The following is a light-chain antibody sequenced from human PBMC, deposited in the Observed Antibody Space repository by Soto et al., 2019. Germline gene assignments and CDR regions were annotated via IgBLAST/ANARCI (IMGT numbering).Light chain of an antibody. CDR2: AAV. CDR1: QGISSY. CDR3: QQTYSSPQWT. J-gene: IGKJ1*01. V-gene: IGKV1-8*01. Sequence: AIRMTQSPSSLSACTGDRVTITCRASQGISSYLAWYQQKPGKPPKLLIYAAVSLQSGIPSRFSAYGSGTDFTLTISSLQREDFATYYCQQTYSSPQWTFGQGTKVDI.